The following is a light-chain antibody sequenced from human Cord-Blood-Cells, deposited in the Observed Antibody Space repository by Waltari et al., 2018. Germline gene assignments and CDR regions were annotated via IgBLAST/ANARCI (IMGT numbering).Light chain of an antibody. Sequence: QSALTQPASVSGSPGQSITIPCTGTSSDVGGYNYVSQYQQHPGKAPKLMIYDVSKLPSGVSNRFSGSKSGNTASLTISGLQAEDEADYYCSSYTSSSWVFGGGTKLTVL. J-gene: IGLJ3*02. CDR1: SSDVGGYNY. CDR3: SSYTSSSWV. CDR2: DVS. V-gene: IGLV2-14*01.